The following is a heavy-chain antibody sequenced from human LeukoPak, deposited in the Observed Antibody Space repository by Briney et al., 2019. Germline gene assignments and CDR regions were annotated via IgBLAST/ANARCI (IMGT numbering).Heavy chain of an antibody. CDR3: ARGPPYYYDSSGRTAYFDY. CDR1: GGSFSGYY. CDR2: IYYSGST. Sequence: PSETLSLTCAVYGGSFSGYYWSWIRQPPGKGLEWIGYIYYSGSTNYNPSLKSRVTISVDTSKNQFSLKLSSVTAADTAVYYCARGPPYYYDSSGRTAYFDYWGQGTLVTVSS. J-gene: IGHJ4*02. D-gene: IGHD3-22*01. V-gene: IGHV4-59*01.